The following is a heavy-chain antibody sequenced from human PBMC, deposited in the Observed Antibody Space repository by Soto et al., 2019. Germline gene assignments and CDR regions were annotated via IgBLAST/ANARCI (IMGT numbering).Heavy chain of an antibody. CDR3: AKQRASIFGVVPPPVFDY. Sequence: PVGSLRLSCAASGFTFSSYAMSWVRQAPGKGLEWVSAISASGGSTYYADSVKGRFTISRDNSKNTLYLQMNSLRAEDTAVYYCAKQRASIFGVVPPPVFDYWGQGTLVTVSS. D-gene: IGHD3-3*01. J-gene: IGHJ4*02. V-gene: IGHV3-23*01. CDR2: ISASGGST. CDR1: GFTFSSYA.